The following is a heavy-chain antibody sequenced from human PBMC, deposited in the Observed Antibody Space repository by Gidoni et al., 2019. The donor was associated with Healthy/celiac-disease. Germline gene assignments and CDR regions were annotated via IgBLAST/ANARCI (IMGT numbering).Heavy chain of an antibody. CDR3: AGAGGATMTYFDY. J-gene: IGHJ4*02. D-gene: IGHD5-12*01. CDR1: GSTFSSYA. V-gene: IGHV1-69*12. Sequence: QVQLGQSGAAVQKPGASVKVCCKASGSTFSSYAISWVLQSPGQGLEWMGGIIPILGKANYAQKFQGRATITADESTSTAYMELSSLRSEDTAVYYCAGAGGATMTYFDYWGQGTLVTVSS. CDR2: IIPILGKA.